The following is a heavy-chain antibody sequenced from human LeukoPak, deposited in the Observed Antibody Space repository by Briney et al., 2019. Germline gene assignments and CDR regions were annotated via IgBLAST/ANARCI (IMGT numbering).Heavy chain of an antibody. V-gene: IGHV1-2*02. Sequence: ASVKVSCKASGYTVTGYYMHWVRQAPGQGLEWMGWINPNSGGTNNEQKLQGRVTMTRDTSIGTAYMELSRLRFDDTAVYYCARADVATAMVTPDYWGQGTLVTVSS. J-gene: IGHJ4*02. CDR2: INPNSGGT. D-gene: IGHD5-18*01. CDR3: ARADVATAMVTPDY. CDR1: GYTVTGYY.